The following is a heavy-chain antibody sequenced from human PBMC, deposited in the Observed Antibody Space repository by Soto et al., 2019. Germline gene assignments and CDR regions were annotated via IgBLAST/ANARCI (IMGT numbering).Heavy chain of an antibody. CDR2: INPNSGGT. CDR3: ARDMAHSPYYYGMDV. CDR1: GYTFTGYS. Sequence: ASVKVSCKASGYTFTGYSMHWVRQAPGQGLEWMGWINPNSGGTNYAQKFQGRVTMTRDTSISTAYMELSRLRSDDTAVYYCARDMAHSPYYYGMDVWGQGTTVTVSS. V-gene: IGHV1-2*02. J-gene: IGHJ6*02.